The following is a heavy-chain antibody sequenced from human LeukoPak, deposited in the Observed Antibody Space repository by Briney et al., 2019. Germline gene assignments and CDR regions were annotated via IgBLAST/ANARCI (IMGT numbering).Heavy chain of an antibody. Sequence: GGSLRLSCAASGFTFSSYAMHWDRQAPGKGLEWVAVISYDGSNKYYADSVKGRFTISRDNSKNTLYLQMNSLRAEDTAVYYCARTRRDGVDYWGQGTLVTVSS. V-gene: IGHV3-30-3*01. D-gene: IGHD5-24*01. CDR2: ISYDGSNK. CDR3: ARTRRDGVDY. J-gene: IGHJ4*02. CDR1: GFTFSSYA.